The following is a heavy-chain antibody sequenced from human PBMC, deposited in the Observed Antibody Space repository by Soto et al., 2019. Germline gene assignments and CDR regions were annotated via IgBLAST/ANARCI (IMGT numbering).Heavy chain of an antibody. CDR1: GFTFTTYA. CDR2: ISGSGADT. CDR3: VRDHLWAFDF. J-gene: IGHJ3*01. D-gene: IGHD3-16*01. V-gene: IGHV3-23*01. Sequence: GWSLRLSCAASGFTFTTYAMSWVRRAPGKGLEWVSSISGSGADTYYADSVKGRFTISRANARNSLYLQMTSLRDEDTAVYYCVRDHLWAFDFWGQGTMVT.